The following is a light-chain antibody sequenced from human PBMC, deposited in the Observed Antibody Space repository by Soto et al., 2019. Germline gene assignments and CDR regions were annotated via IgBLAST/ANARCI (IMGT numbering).Light chain of an antibody. V-gene: IGKV3-20*01. J-gene: IGKJ5*01. CDR1: QSVTKY. Sequence: EIVLTQSPATLSLSPGESATLSCRASQSVTKYLVWYQQKPGQAPRLFIYGASSRATGIPDRFSGSGSGTDFTLTISRLEPEDFAVYICQQYGTSPRTFGQGTRLEIK. CDR2: GAS. CDR3: QQYGTSPRT.